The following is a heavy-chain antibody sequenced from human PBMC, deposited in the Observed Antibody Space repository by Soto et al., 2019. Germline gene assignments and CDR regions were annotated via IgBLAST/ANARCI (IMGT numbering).Heavy chain of an antibody. CDR3: ARDRCYDGTCYSASDS. V-gene: IGHV3-48*02. Sequence: GGSLRLSCAASGFRFSTYNMDWVRQAPGKGPEWIAHISTTSFTIYYADSVKGRFTISRDNDRNSLYLEMNSLRDEDTAVYYCARDRCYDGTCYSASDSWGQGTLVTVPS. CDR1: GFRFSTYN. J-gene: IGHJ5*01. D-gene: IGHD2-15*01. CDR2: ISTTSFTI.